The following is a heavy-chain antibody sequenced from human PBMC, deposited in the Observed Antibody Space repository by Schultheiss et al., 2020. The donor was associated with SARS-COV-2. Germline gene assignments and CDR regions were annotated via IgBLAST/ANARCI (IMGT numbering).Heavy chain of an antibody. CDR3: ARGLGVVTPLLDY. Sequence: SETLSLTCTVSGGSISSYYWSWIRQPPGKGLEWIGSIYYSGSTYYNPSLKSRVTISVDTSKNQFSLKLSSVTAADTAVYYCARGLGVVTPLLDYWGQGTLVTVSS. J-gene: IGHJ4*02. D-gene: IGHD4-23*01. CDR1: GGSISSYY. CDR2: IYYSGST. V-gene: IGHV4-59*05.